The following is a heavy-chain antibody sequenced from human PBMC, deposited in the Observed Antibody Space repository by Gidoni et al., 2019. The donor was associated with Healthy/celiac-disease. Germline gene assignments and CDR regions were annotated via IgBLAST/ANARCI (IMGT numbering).Heavy chain of an antibody. V-gene: IGHV1-2*02. D-gene: IGHD2-15*01. Sequence: QVQLVQSGAEVKKPGASVKVSCKASGYTFTAYYMHWVRQAPGQGLEWMGWINPNSGGTNYAQKFQGRVTMTRDTSISTAYMELSRLRSDDTAVYYCAREAPGPYCSGGSCYSHDWGQGTLVTVSS. CDR3: AREAPGPYCSGGSCYSHD. CDR2: INPNSGGT. CDR1: GYTFTAYY. J-gene: IGHJ4*02.